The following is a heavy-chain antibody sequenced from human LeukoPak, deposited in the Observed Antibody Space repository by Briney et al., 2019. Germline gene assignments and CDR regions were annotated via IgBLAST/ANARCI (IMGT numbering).Heavy chain of an antibody. J-gene: IGHJ4*02. CDR1: GFTFSSYS. CDR3: ARAPQGYCSGGSCYVDY. CDR2: ISSSSSYV. Sequence: GGSLRLSCAASGFTFSSYSMNWVRQAPGKGLEWVSSISSSSSYVFYADSVKGRFTTSRDNAKNSLYLQMNSLRAEDTAVFYCARAPQGYCSGGSCYVDYWGQGTLVTVSS. V-gene: IGHV3-21*01. D-gene: IGHD2-15*01.